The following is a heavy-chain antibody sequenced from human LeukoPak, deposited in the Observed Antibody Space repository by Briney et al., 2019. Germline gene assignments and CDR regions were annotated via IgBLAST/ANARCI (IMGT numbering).Heavy chain of an antibody. Sequence: GSLRLSCAASGFTVSSYGMSWVRQAPGKGPEWVSLVYSDGVTRYADSVQGRFTISRDNSKNTVYLQMNNLRVEDTAVYHYVRDRAEGRAWVEFDPWGQGILVTVSS. V-gene: IGHV3-66*02. CDR1: GFTVSSYG. CDR2: VYSDGVT. CDR3: VRDRAEGRAWVEFDP. J-gene: IGHJ5*02.